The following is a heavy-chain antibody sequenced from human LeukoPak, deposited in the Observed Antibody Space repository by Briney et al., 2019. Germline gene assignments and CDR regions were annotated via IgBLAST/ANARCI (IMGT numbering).Heavy chain of an antibody. CDR3: ARVFRYYDSSGYYDY. V-gene: IGHV3-30*03. CDR2: ISYDGSNK. D-gene: IGHD3-22*01. Sequence: GGSLRLSCAASGFTFSSYGMHWVRQAPGKGLEWVAVISYDGSNKYYADSVKGRFTISRDNSKNTLYLQMNSLRAEDTAVYYCARVFRYYDSSGYYDYWGQGALVTVSS. J-gene: IGHJ4*02. CDR1: GFTFSSYG.